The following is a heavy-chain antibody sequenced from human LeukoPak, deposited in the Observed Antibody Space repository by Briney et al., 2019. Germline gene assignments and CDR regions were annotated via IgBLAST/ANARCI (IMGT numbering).Heavy chain of an antibody. CDR2: IIPMFGTV. Sequence: SVKVSCKASGDTLSSHGFSWVRQAPGQGLEWMGGIIPMFGTVNYAQNFQGRVTITADETTSTAYMDLSSLRSEDTAVYYCARVISIGHTPYFYYMDVWGKGTTVTVSS. D-gene: IGHD6-6*01. CDR3: ARVISIGHTPYFYYMDV. J-gene: IGHJ6*03. V-gene: IGHV1-69*01. CDR1: GDTLSSHG.